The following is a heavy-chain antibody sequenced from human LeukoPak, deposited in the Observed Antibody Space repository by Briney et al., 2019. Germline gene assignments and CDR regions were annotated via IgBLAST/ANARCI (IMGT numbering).Heavy chain of an antibody. CDR2: IYYSGST. Sequence: SETLSLTCTVSGGSISSSSYYWGWIRQPPGKGLEWIGSIYYSGSTFYNPSLKSRVTISVDTSKNQFSLKLSSVTAADTAVYYCARGRGYDYGDYPFDYWGQGTLVTVSS. V-gene: IGHV4-39*07. J-gene: IGHJ4*02. CDR1: GGSISSSSYY. D-gene: IGHD4-17*01. CDR3: ARGRGYDYGDYPFDY.